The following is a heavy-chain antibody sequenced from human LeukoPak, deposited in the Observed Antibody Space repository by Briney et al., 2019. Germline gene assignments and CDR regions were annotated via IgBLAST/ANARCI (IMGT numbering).Heavy chain of an antibody. V-gene: IGHV4-59*01. J-gene: IGHJ3*02. CDR3: ARVGYGDGDAFDI. CDR1: GGSISSYY. Sequence: PSETLSLTCTVPGGSISSYYWSWIRQPPGKGLEWIGYIYYSGNTNYDPSLKSRVTISLDTSKNQFSLKLSSVTAADTAVYYCARVGYGDGDAFDIWGQGTMVTVSS. D-gene: IGHD4-17*01. CDR2: IYYSGNT.